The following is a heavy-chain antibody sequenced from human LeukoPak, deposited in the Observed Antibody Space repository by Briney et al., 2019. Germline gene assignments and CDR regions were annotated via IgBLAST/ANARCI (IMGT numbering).Heavy chain of an antibody. CDR2: ITYSGSYI. V-gene: IGHV3-21*01. CDR3: ARGFVVLLSTTTSAFDI. CDR1: GFTFNSYT. J-gene: IGHJ3*02. Sequence: PGGSLRLSCVASGFTFNSYTMNWVRQAPGKGLEWVSSITYSGSYIYYADSVKGRCTISRDNAKNSLYLQMNSLRVEDTAVYYCARGFVVLLSTTTSAFDIWGQGTMVTVSS. D-gene: IGHD2/OR15-2a*01.